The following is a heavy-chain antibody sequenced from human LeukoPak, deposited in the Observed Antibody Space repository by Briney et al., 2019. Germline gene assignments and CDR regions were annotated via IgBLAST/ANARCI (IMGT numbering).Heavy chain of an antibody. CDR1: GGSISSYY. D-gene: IGHD2-2*01. V-gene: IGHV4-59*12. Sequence: PSETLSLTCTVSGGSISSYYWSWIRQPPGKGLEWIGYIYYSGSTNYNPSLKSRVTISADTSKNQFSLKLSSVTAADTAVYYCARDGPFVVPAVSWGQGTLVTVSS. CDR2: IYYSGST. CDR3: ARDGPFVVPAVS. J-gene: IGHJ5*02.